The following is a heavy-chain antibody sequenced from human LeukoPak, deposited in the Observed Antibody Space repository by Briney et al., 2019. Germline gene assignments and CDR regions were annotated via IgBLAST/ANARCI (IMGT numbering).Heavy chain of an antibody. D-gene: IGHD4-17*01. CDR3: ARAPLTTATSDYFDL. Sequence: SETLSLTCTVSGGSISTNDFFWSWIRQSPEKGLEWIGYIHYSGITKSNPSLESRLTLSVDTSKNQLSLRLTSVTAADTAVYYCARAPLTTATSDYFDLWGLGTLVTVSS. CDR2: IHYSGIT. V-gene: IGHV4-30-4*01. CDR1: GGSISTNDFF. J-gene: IGHJ4*02.